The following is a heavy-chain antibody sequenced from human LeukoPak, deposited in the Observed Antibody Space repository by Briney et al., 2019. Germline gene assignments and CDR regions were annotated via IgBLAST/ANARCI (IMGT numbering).Heavy chain of an antibody. V-gene: IGHV4-39*01. Sequence: PSETLSPTCTVSGGSVSSTIYHWGWIRQPPGKGLEWIGNINYSGSTYYNPSLKSRVTISVETSKNQFSLKVNSVTAADTAVYYCARLAGDYYYGMDVWGQGTTVSVSS. D-gene: IGHD6-19*01. CDR2: INYSGST. CDR3: ARLAGDYYYGMDV. CDR1: GGSVSSTIYH. J-gene: IGHJ6*02.